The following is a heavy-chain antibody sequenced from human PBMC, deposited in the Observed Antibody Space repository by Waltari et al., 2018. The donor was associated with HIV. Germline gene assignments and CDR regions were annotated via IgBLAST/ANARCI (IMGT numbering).Heavy chain of an antibody. D-gene: IGHD1-1*01. V-gene: IGHV3-30*04. CDR1: GFTFNNYI. J-gene: IGHJ4*02. Sequence: VQLVESGGGVVQPGRSLRLSCTGSGFTFNNYILHWVRQAPGKGLEWIALISKDGIDKDDADSLRGRFTISRDNSKNTLFLQMDSLRIEDTALYYCAREAVTTNYYFDNWGQGTLVTVSS. CDR3: AREAVTTNYYFDN. CDR2: ISKDGIDK.